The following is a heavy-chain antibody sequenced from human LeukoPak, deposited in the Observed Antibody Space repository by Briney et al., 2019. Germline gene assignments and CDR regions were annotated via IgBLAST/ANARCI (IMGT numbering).Heavy chain of an antibody. J-gene: IGHJ2*01. V-gene: IGHV3-33*01. CDR2: ILSDGSKE. CDR1: GFTFSSYG. Sequence: PGGSLRLSCAASGFTFSSYGMHWVRQAPGKGLEWVAVILSDGSKEFYTDSVKGRFTISRDNSKNTLYLQMNSLRAEDTAVYYCTREQQLALDWYFDLWGRGTLVTVSS. D-gene: IGHD1-1*01. CDR3: TREQQLALDWYFDL.